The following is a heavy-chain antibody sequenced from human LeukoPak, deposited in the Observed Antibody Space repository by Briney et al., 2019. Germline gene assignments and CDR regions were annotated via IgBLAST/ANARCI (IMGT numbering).Heavy chain of an antibody. CDR2: INHSGST. CDR3: ARRRDVRRYYDSSGYLRYYFDY. D-gene: IGHD3-22*01. J-gene: IGHJ4*02. CDR1: GGSFSGYY. Sequence: PSETLSLTCAVYGGSFSGYYWSWIRQPPGKGLEWIGEINHSGSTNYNPSLKSRVTISVDTSKNQFSLKLSSVTAADTAVYYCARRRDVRRYYDSSGYLRYYFDYWGQGTLVTVSS. V-gene: IGHV4-34*01.